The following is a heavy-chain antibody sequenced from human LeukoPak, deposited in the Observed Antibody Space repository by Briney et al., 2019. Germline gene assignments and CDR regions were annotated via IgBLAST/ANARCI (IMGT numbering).Heavy chain of an antibody. D-gene: IGHD3-22*01. CDR3: ARTSSYDSSGYFRGYFDY. V-gene: IGHV4-59*01. Sequence: PSETLSLTCSFSIVSIKNYYWNWIRQSPGKGLQWIGYIYYTGSTDYNFSLKSRVTISLDTSENQFSLRLNSVTAEDTAVYYCARTSSYDSSGYFRGYFDYWGQGTLVTVSS. CDR1: IVSIKNYY. J-gene: IGHJ4*02. CDR2: IYYTGST.